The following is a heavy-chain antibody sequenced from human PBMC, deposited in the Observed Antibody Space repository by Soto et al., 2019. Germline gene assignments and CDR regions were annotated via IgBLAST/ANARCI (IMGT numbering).Heavy chain of an antibody. Sequence: VASVKVSCKASGYTFTGYYMHWVRQAPGQGLEWMGWINPNSGGTNYAQKFQGWVTMTRDTSISTAYMELSRLRSDDTAVYYCARAGYDYGDPYYFDYWGQGTLVTVSS. V-gene: IGHV1-2*04. CDR1: GYTFTGYY. CDR3: ARAGYDYGDPYYFDY. D-gene: IGHD4-17*01. J-gene: IGHJ4*02. CDR2: INPNSGGT.